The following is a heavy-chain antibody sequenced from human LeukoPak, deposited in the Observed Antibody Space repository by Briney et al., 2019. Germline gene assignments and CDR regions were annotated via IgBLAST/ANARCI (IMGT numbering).Heavy chain of an antibody. D-gene: IGHD5-24*01. CDR1: GGSFSDYY. CDR2: INHSGST. V-gene: IGHV4-34*01. Sequence: SETLSLTCAVYGGSFSDYYWNWIRQPPGKGLEWIGEINHSGSTNYNPSLKSRVTISVDMPNNQFSLKMSSVTAADTAVYYCARTGDGYNYYNYYYMDVWGKGTTVTVTS. CDR3: ARTGDGYNYYNYYYMDV. J-gene: IGHJ6*03.